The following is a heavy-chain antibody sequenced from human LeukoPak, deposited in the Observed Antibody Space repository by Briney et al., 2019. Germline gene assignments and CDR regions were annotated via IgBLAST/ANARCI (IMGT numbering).Heavy chain of an antibody. CDR3: ARKSEYCSSTSCRRAYYFDY. CDR1: GGTFSSYA. J-gene: IGHJ4*02. V-gene: IGHV1-69*13. Sequence: ASVKVSCKASGGTFSSYAISWVRQAPGQGLEWMGGINPIFGTANYAQKFQGRVTITADESTSTAYMELSSLRSEDTAVYYCARKSEYCSSTSCRRAYYFDYWGQGTLVTVSS. CDR2: INPIFGTA. D-gene: IGHD2-2*01.